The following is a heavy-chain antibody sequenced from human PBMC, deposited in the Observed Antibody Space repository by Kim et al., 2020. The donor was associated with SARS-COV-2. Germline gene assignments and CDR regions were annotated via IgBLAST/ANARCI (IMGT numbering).Heavy chain of an antibody. D-gene: IGHD6-13*01. CDR1: GFTFSSYG. Sequence: GGSLRLSCAASGFTFSSYGMHWVRQAPGKGLEWVAVISYDGSNKYYADSVKGRFTISRDNSKNTLYLQMNSLRAEDTAVYYCARDRDSSSWLTWERGQKEDYGMDVWGQGTTVTVSS. V-gene: IGHV3-33*05. CDR3: ARDRDSSSWLTWERGQKEDYGMDV. CDR2: ISYDGSNK. J-gene: IGHJ6*02.